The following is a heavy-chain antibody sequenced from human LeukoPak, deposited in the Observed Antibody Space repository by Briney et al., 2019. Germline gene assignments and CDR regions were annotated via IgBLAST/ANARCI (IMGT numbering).Heavy chain of an antibody. CDR3: ARAGDSSGYHLFSN. V-gene: IGHV4-31*03. J-gene: IGHJ4*02. D-gene: IGHD3-22*01. CDR2: IYYSGST. CDR1: GGSISSGGYY. Sequence: SETLSLTCTVSGGSISSGGYYWSWIRQHPGKGLEWIGYIYYSGSTYYNPSLKSRVTISVDTSKNQFSLKLSSVTAADTAVYYCARAGDSSGYHLFSNWGQGTLVTVSS.